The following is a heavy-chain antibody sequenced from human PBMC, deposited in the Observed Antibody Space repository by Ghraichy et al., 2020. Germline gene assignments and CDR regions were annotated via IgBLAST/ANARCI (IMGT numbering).Heavy chain of an antibody. D-gene: IGHD5-18*01. J-gene: IGHJ4*02. CDR2: FYHSGST. Sequence: SQTLSLTCTVSGGSVSSGSYYWSWIRQPPGKGLEWIGYFYHSGSTNYNPSLKSRVTISVDTSKNQFSLKLSSVTAADTAVYYCARRNAAMANFDYWGQGTRVTVSS. CDR1: GGSVSSGSYY. CDR3: ARRNAAMANFDY. V-gene: IGHV4-61*01.